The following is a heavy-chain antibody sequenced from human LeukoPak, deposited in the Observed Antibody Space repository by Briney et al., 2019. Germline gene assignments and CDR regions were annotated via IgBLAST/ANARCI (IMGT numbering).Heavy chain of an antibody. Sequence: SETLSLTCTVSGGSASSGSYYWSWIRQPPGKGLEWIGYIYYSGSTNYNPSLKSRVTISVDTSKNQFSLKLSSVTAADTAVYYCARSTVVTLEAFDIWGQGTMVTVSS. CDR2: IYYSGST. V-gene: IGHV4-61*01. CDR1: GGSASSGSYY. J-gene: IGHJ3*02. D-gene: IGHD4-23*01. CDR3: ARSTVVTLEAFDI.